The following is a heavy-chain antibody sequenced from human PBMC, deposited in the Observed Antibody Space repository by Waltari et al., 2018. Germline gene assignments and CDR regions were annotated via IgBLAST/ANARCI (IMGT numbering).Heavy chain of an antibody. CDR1: GGTFSSYA. J-gene: IGHJ6*03. Sequence: QVQLVQSGAEVKKPGSSVKVSCKASGGTFSSYAISWVRQAPGQGLEWMGGIIPIFGTANSAQKVQCRVTMTTDESTSTAYMELSSLRSEDTAVYYCARDRPGIAAAASYYYYYYMDVWGKGTTVTVSS. V-gene: IGHV1-69*05. CDR2: IIPIFGTA. CDR3: ARDRPGIAAAASYYYYYYMDV. D-gene: IGHD6-13*01.